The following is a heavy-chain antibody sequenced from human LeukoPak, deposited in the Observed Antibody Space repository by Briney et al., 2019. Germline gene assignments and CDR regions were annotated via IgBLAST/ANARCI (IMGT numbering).Heavy chain of an antibody. CDR2: INPNSGGT. CDR3: ARSPYYYDSSGSNAVDFDY. J-gene: IGHJ4*02. CDR1: GYTFTGYY. V-gene: IGHV1-2*02. D-gene: IGHD3-22*01. Sequence: GASVKVSCKASGYTFTGYYMHWVRQAPGQGLEWMGWINPNSGGTNYAQKFQGRVTMTRDTSISTAYMELSRLRSDDTAVYYCARSPYYYDSSGSNAVDFDYWGQGTLVTVSS.